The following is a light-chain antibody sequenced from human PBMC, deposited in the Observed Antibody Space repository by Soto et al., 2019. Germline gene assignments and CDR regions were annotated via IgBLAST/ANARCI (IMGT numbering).Light chain of an antibody. V-gene: IGLV1-47*01. CDR2: RNN. Sequence: QSVLTQPPSAPGTPGQRVTISCSGSSSNIGSEYVVWYQHLPGTAPKLLIYRNNQRPSGVPDRFAGSKSGTSASLAISGLRSEDEADYHCAARDDSLSGHWVFGGGTKLTVL. CDR3: AARDDSLSGHWV. CDR1: SSNIGSEY. J-gene: IGLJ3*02.